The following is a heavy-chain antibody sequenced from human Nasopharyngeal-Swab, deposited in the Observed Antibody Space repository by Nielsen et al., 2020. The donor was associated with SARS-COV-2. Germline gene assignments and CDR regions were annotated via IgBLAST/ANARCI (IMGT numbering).Heavy chain of an antibody. CDR2: IYTSGST. V-gene: IGHV4-61*02. J-gene: IGHJ6*03. CDR3: AREFSSSYYYYYYYMDV. CDR1: GGPISSGSYY. Sequence: SETLSLTCTVSGGPISSGSYYWSWIRQPAGKGLEWIGRIYTSGSTNYNPSLKSRVTISVDTSKNQFSLKLSSVTAADTAVYYCAREFSSSYYYYYYYMDVWGKGTTVTVSS. D-gene: IGHD6-6*01.